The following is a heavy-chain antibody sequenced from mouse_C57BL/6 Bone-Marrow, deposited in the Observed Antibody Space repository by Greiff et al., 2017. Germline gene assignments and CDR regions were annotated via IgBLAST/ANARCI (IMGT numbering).Heavy chain of an antibody. D-gene: IGHD4-1*01. CDR1: GYTFTSYW. Sequence: QVQLQQPGAELVKPGASVTMSCKASGYTFTSYWITWVKQRPGQGLEWIGDIYPTSGRTNYNEKFKSKAILTVDTASNTAYMQLSSLTSEDSAVFYGARSGPLGRSFDYWGQGTTRTVSS. CDR2: IYPTSGRT. J-gene: IGHJ2*01. V-gene: IGHV1-55*01. CDR3: ARSGPLGRSFDY.